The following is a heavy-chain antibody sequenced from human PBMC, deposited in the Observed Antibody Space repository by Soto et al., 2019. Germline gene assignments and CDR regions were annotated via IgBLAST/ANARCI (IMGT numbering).Heavy chain of an antibody. V-gene: IGHV1-46*01. CDR2: INPSGGST. CDR1: GYTFTSYY. J-gene: IGHJ3*02. CDR3: ARGLPLDCSGGSCYSKIPAFDI. D-gene: IGHD2-15*01. Sequence: ASVKVSCKASGYTFTSYYMHWVRQAPGQGLEWMGIINPSGGSTSYAQKFQGRVTMTRDTSTSTVYMELSSLSSEDTAVYYCARGLPLDCSGGSCYSKIPAFDIWGQGTMVTVSS.